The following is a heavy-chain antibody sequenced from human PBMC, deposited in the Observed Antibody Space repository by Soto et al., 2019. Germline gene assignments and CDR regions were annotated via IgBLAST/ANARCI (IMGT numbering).Heavy chain of an antibody. V-gene: IGHV1-18*01. CDR2: ISASSGNT. CDR1: GYTFTSDG. CDR3: ASDSQYWYFDL. J-gene: IGHJ2*01. Sequence: QVQLVQSGAEVKKPGASVKVSCKASGYTFTSDGISWVRQAPRQGLEWMGWISASSGNTNYAQKLQGRVTMTTDTSTSTAYMELRSLRSDDTAVYYCASDSQYWYFDLWGRGTLVTVSS.